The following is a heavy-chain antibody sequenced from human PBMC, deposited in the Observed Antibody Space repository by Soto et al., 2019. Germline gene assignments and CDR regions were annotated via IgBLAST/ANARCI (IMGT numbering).Heavy chain of an antibody. D-gene: IGHD1-26*01. CDR3: ARPPRPWEPAWAAFDL. CDR1: DGSISSYY. V-gene: IGHV4-4*07. Sequence: SEALSLTCTVSDGSISSYYWSWIRQPPGKRLEWIGCIYVSGSTYYNPSLKSRVTMSVDTSKNQVSLELTSVTAADTAVYYCARPPRPWEPAWAAFDLWGRGTLVTVSS. J-gene: IGHJ2*01. CDR2: IYVSGST.